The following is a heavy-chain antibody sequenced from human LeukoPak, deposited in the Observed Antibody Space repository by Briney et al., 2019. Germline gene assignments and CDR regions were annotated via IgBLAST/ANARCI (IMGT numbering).Heavy chain of an antibody. Sequence: GGSLRLSCAASGFTFSSYEMNWVRQAPGKGPEWVSYISSSGSTIYYADSVKGRFTISRDNAKNSLYLQMNSLRAEDTAVYYCARDRGSSSYYYYYMDVWGKGATVTISS. J-gene: IGHJ6*03. CDR1: GFTFSSYE. D-gene: IGHD6-13*01. CDR3: ARDRGSSSYYYYYMDV. V-gene: IGHV3-48*03. CDR2: ISSSGSTI.